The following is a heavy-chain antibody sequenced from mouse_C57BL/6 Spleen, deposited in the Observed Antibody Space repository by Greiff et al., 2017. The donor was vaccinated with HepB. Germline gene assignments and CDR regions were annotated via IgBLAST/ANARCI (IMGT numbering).Heavy chain of an antibody. J-gene: IGHJ2*01. CDR2: ISSGSSTI. D-gene: IGHD2-5*01. CDR1: GFTFSDYG. Sequence: EVKLMESGGGLVKPGGSLKLSCAASGFTFSDYGMHWVRQAPEKGLEWVAYISSGSSTIYYADTVKGRFTISRDNAKNTLFLQMTSLRSEDTAMYYCARKRAYYSNLGYWGQGTTLTVSS. V-gene: IGHV5-17*01. CDR3: ARKRAYYSNLGY.